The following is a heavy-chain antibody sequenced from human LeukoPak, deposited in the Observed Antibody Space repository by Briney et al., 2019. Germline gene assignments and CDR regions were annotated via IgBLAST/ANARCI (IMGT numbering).Heavy chain of an antibody. J-gene: IGHJ4*02. CDR1: GFAFSSYG. Sequence: GGSLRLSCAASGFAFSSYGMHWVRQAPGKGLEWVAVISYDGSNKYYADSVKGRFTISRDNSKNTLYLQMNSLRAEDTAVYYCAKDGYYYGSGSLTDYWGQGTLVTVSS. CDR2: ISYDGSNK. CDR3: AKDGYYYGSGSLTDY. V-gene: IGHV3-30*18. D-gene: IGHD3-10*01.